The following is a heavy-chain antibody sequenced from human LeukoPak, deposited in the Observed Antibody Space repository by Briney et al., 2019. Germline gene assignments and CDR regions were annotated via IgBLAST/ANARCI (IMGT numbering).Heavy chain of an antibody. J-gene: IGHJ6*03. Sequence: GSLRLSCAASGFTFRSYAMTWVRQAPGKGLEWIGYIYYSGSTNYNPSLKSRVTISVDTSKNQFSLKLSSVTAADTAVYYCARDGYNMHYYYMDVWGKGTTVTVSS. CDR3: ARDGYNMHYYYMDV. CDR1: GFTFRSYA. V-gene: IGHV4-59*01. D-gene: IGHD5-24*01. CDR2: IYYSGST.